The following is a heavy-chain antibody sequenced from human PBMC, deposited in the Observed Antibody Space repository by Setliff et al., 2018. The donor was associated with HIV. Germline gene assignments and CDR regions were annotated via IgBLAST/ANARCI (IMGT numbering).Heavy chain of an antibody. Sequence: ASVKVSCKASGYKFAGHHIQWMRQAPGQGLEWMGRINPNMGDTQYAQKFQGRIIMTRDMSINTVYMELSSLTSDDTALYYCARQDIPTGYYLFDYWGQGTQVTVPQ. J-gene: IGHJ4*02. V-gene: IGHV1-2*06. CDR1: GYKFAGHH. D-gene: IGHD3-9*01. CDR2: INPNMGDT. CDR3: ARQDIPTGYYLFDY.